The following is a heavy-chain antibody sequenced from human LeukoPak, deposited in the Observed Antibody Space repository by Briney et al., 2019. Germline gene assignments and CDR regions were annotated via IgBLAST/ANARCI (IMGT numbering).Heavy chain of an antibody. Sequence: GGSLRLSCAASEFTFSGYWMNWVRQAPGKGPEWVANINQDGSEKHYVDPVKGRFTISRDNSKNTLYLQMNSLRAEDTAVYYCAKGSCSSFTCYARFDPWGQGTPVTVSS. V-gene: IGHV3-7*03. D-gene: IGHD2-2*01. CDR2: INQDGSEK. CDR1: EFTFSGYW. CDR3: AKGSCSSFTCYARFDP. J-gene: IGHJ5*02.